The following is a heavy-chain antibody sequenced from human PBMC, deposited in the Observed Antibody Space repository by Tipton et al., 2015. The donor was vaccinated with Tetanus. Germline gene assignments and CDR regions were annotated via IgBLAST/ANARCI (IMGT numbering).Heavy chain of an antibody. J-gene: IGHJ4*02. CDR2: ISVYNGNT. CDR3: ARVPTNPLAVDRPTDY. Sequence: QLVQSGAEVKKPGASVRVSCKASGYPFSNFGINWVRQAPGQGLEWMGWISVYNGNTNYGQNVQGRVTMTTDTPTSTAYMELRSLRSDDTAVYYCARVPTNPLAVDRPTDYWGQGTLVTVSS. D-gene: IGHD6-19*01. V-gene: IGHV1-18*01. CDR1: GYPFSNFG.